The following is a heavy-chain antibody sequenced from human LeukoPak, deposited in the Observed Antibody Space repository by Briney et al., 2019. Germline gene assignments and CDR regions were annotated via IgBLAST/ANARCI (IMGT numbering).Heavy chain of an antibody. Sequence: GGSLRLSCAASGFTFSSYSMNWVRQAPGKGLEWVSSISSSSSYIYYADSVKGRFTISRDSAKNSLYLQMNSLRAEDTAVYYCARNPDYYYMDVWGKGTTVTVSS. J-gene: IGHJ6*03. CDR2: ISSSSSYI. CDR3: ARNPDYYYMDV. D-gene: IGHD1-14*01. V-gene: IGHV3-21*01. CDR1: GFTFSSYS.